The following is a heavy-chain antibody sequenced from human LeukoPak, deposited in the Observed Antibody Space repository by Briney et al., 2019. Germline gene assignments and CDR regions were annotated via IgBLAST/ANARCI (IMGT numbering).Heavy chain of an antibody. J-gene: IGHJ4*02. CDR1: GGSISNYY. CDR3: ATERDYGDSIL. D-gene: IGHD4-17*01. Sequence: PSETLSLTCTVSGGSISNYYWSWIRQPPGKGLEWIGYIYYSGSTNYNPSLRSRVTISMDTSKNQFSLKLSSMTAADTAVYYCATERDYGDSILWGQGTLVTVSS. V-gene: IGHV4-59*01. CDR2: IYYSGST.